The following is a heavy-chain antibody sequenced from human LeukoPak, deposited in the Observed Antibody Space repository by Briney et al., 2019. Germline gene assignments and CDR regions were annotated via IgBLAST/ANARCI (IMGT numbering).Heavy chain of an antibody. CDR1: GSTFSNYW. CDR3: VGDWISWFDP. Sequence: GAPLRLCCAASGSTFSNYWRRCGRQAPGKGLVWVSHINTDGSNRNYADSVKGRFTVSRDNAKHTLYLKINSLRAEDTAVYYSVGDWISWFDPWGQGTLVTVSS. D-gene: IGHD2-2*03. CDR2: INTDGSNR. V-gene: IGHV3-74*01. J-gene: IGHJ5*02.